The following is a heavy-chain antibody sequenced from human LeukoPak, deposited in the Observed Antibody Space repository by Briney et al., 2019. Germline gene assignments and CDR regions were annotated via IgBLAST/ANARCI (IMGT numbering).Heavy chain of an antibody. V-gene: IGHV3-23*01. Sequence: GGSLRPSCAASGFTFSSYAMSWVRQAPGKGLEWVSAISGSGGSTYYADSVKGRFTISRDNSKNTLYLQMNSLRAEDTAVYYCAKLNQPPYYYYYYMDVWGKGTTVTVSS. CDR1: GFTFSSYA. D-gene: IGHD1-14*01. CDR3: AKLNQPPYYYYYYMDV. J-gene: IGHJ6*03. CDR2: ISGSGGST.